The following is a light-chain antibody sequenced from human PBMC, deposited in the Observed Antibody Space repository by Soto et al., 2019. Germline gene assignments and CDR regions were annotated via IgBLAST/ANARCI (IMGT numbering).Light chain of an antibody. CDR1: QNIGIY. J-gene: IGKJ4*01. V-gene: IGKV1-39*01. CDR3: QQSFSSPLT. CDR2: TAS. Sequence: DIQMTQSPSSLSASVGDRVSITCRASQNIGIYLNWYQQKPGKAPKLLIYTASSLQSGVTSRISGSASGTDFTLTISSLQPEDFATYFCQQSFSSPLTFGGGTKVEIK.